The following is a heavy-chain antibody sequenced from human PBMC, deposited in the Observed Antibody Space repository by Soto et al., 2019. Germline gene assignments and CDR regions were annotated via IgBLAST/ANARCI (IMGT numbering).Heavy chain of an antibody. CDR2: ISYDGSNK. CDR3: ARWGATTTPPYYYYYGRDG. J-gene: IGHJ6*04. Sequence: SLRLSCAASGFTFSSYAMHWVRQAPGKGLEWVAVISYDGSNKYYADSVKGRFTISRDNSKNTLYLQMNSLRAEDTAVYYCARWGATTTPPYYYYYGRDGSSKET. CDR1: GFTFSSYA. D-gene: IGHD1-26*01. V-gene: IGHV3-30-3*01.